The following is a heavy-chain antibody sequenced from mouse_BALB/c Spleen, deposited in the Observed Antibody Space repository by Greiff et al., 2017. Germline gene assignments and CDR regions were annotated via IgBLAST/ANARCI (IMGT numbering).Heavy chain of an antibody. V-gene: IGHV7-3*02. J-gene: IGHJ4*01. D-gene: IGHD2-2*01. CDR1: GFTFTDYY. CDR2: IRNKANGYTT. Sequence: EVKLQESGGGLVQPGGSLRLSCATSGFTFTDYYMSWVRQPPGKALEWLGFIRNKANGYTTEYSASVKGRFTISRDNSQSILYLQMNTLRAEDSATYYCAREEGYLYYAMDYWGQGTSVTVSS. CDR3: AREEGYLYYAMDY.